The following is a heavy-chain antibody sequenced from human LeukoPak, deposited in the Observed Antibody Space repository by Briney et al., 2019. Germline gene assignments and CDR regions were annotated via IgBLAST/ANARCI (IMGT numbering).Heavy chain of an antibody. V-gene: IGHV3-23*01. CDR3: AKLRSGWVVAASDY. CDR2: ISGSGDTT. D-gene: IGHD2-15*01. CDR1: GFTXSTYA. Sequence: SLXXSCAASGFTXSTYAMTWVRQAPGKGLKWVSVISGSGDTTYYADSVKGRFTISRDSSKNTLYLQMNSLRAEDTAVYYCAKLRSGWVVAASDYWGQGTLVTVSS. J-gene: IGHJ4*02.